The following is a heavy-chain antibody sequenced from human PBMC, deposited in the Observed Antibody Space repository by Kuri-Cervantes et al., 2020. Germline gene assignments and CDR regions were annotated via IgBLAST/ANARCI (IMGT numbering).Heavy chain of an antibody. D-gene: IGHD3-10*01. CDR1: GFTFSSYA. CDR3: ARDRHGSPWDY. J-gene: IGHJ4*02. V-gene: IGHV3-30-3*01. CDR2: ISYDGSNK. Sequence: GESLKISCAASGFTFSSYAMHWVRQAPGKGLEWVAVISYDGSNKYYADSVKGRFTISRDNSKNTLYLQMNSLRAEDTAVYYCARDRHGSPWDYWGQGTLVTVSS.